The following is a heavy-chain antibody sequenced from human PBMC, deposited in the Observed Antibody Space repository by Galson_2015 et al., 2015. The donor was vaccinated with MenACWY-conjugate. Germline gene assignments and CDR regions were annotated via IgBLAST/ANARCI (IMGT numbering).Heavy chain of an antibody. Sequence: SLRLSCAASGVIFNNYWMSWVRQVPGKGPEWVANIKQDGSEKYYVDSVRGRFTISRDNAKTSLYLQMNSLRAEDTAVYYCARDLGFYCSRNDCYSPYWGQGTLVTVSS. V-gene: IGHV3-7*03. CDR3: ARDLGFYCSRNDCYSPY. CDR2: IKQDGSEK. CDR1: GVIFNNYW. J-gene: IGHJ4*02. D-gene: IGHD2-2*01.